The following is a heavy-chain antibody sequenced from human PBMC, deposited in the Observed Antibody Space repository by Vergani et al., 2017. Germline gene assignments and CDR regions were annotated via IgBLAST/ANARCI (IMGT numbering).Heavy chain of an antibody. CDR2: LCPSGST. CDR3: ATGAGPFDI. V-gene: IGHV4-4*07. Sequence: QVQMQESGPGLVKTSETLSLTCSASGAPISYWCWSWLRQPAGKGLEWIGRLCPSGSTNYKPSLKSRVTMSIDTYKNQFSLTLTSVTAADTAVYYCATGAGPFDIWGQGTLVTVSS. CDR1: GAPISYWC. D-gene: IGHD7-27*01. J-gene: IGHJ4*02.